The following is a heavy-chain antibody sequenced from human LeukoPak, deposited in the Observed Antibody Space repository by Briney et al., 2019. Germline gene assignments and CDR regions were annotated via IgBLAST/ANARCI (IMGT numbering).Heavy chain of an antibody. CDR2: ISYDGSNK. J-gene: IGHJ4*02. D-gene: IGHD2-2*01. V-gene: IGHV3-30*18. CDR3: AKDLAVVVPAALDY. CDR1: GFTFSSYG. Sequence: GGSLRLSCAASGFTFSSYGMHWVRQAPGKGLEWVAVISYDGSNKYYADSVKGRFTISRDNSKNTLYLRMNSLRAEDTAVYYCAKDLAVVVPAALDYWGQGTLVTVSS.